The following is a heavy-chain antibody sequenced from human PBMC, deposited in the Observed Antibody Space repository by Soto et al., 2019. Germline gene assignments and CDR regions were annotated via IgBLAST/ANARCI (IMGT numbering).Heavy chain of an antibody. Sequence: QVQLQESGPGLVKPSQTLSLTCTVSGGSISSGDYYWSWIRQPPGKGLEWIGYIYYSGRTYYNPSLKSRVTISVDTSKNPFSLKLSSVTAADTAVYYCARDMTTFGSFDYWGQGTLVTVSS. CDR3: ARDMTTFGSFDY. D-gene: IGHD3-16*01. CDR1: GGSISSGDYY. J-gene: IGHJ4*02. CDR2: IYYSGRT. V-gene: IGHV4-30-4*01.